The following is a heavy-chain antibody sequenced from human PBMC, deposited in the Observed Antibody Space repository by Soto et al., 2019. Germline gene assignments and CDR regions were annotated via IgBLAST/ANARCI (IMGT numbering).Heavy chain of an antibody. J-gene: IGHJ3*02. D-gene: IGHD1-26*01. CDR3: ARPLLWDGMCDAFDI. Sequence: ASVKVSCKASGYTFTIYGISWVRQAPGQGLEWMGWISAYNGNTNYAQKLQGRVTMTTDTSTSTAYMELRSLRSDDTAVYYCARPLLWDGMCDAFDIWGQGTMVTVSS. V-gene: IGHV1-18*01. CDR1: GYTFTIYG. CDR2: ISAYNGNT.